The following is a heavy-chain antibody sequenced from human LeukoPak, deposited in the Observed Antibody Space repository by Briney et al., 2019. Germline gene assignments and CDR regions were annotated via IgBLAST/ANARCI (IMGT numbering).Heavy chain of an antibody. J-gene: IGHJ4*02. CDR3: SRDLFYDSSDYYDSDS. CDR1: GFTFSTYW. CDR2: TNNDGSST. D-gene: IGHD3-22*01. V-gene: IGHV3-74*01. Sequence: PGGSLRLSCAASGFTFSTYWMHWVRQAPGKGLVWVARTNNDGSSTVYADSVKGRFTISRDNAKNTLYLQMNSLRAEDTVVYYCSRDLFYDSSDYYDSDSWGQGTLVTVSS.